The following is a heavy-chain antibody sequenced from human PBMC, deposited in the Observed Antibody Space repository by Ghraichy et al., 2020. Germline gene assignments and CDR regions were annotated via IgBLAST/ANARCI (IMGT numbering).Heavy chain of an antibody. V-gene: IGHV1-18*01. CDR2: ISAYNGNT. CDR3: ARDRRSSPSGLNGLIYYYYGMDV. Sequence: ASVKVSCKASGYTFTSYGISWVRRAPGQGLEWMGWISAYNGNTNYAQKLQGRVTMTTDTSTSTAYMELRSLRSDDTAVYYCARDRRSSPSGLNGLIYYYYGMDVWGQGTTVTVSS. CDR1: GYTFTSYG. D-gene: IGHD6-6*01. J-gene: IGHJ6*02.